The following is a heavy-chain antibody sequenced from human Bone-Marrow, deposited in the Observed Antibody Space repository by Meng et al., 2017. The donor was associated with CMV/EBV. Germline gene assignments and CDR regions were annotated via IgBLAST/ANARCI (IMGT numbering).Heavy chain of an antibody. CDR2: ISGSGGST. CDR1: GFTFSSYA. D-gene: IGHD3-3*01. CDR3: ARDWGYYDFWSAYHYGMDV. J-gene: IGHJ6*02. V-gene: IGHV3-23*01. Sequence: GESLKISCAASGFTFSSYAMSWVRQAPGKGLEWVSAISGSGGSTYYADSVKGRFIISRDNAKNTLFLQMNSLRAEDTAVYFCARDWGYYDFWSAYHYGMDVWGQGTTVTVSS.